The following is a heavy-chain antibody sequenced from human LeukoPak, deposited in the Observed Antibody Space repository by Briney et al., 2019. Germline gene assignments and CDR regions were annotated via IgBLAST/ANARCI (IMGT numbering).Heavy chain of an antibody. CDR1: GFTFSSYE. CDR3: ASDSGWYVFDY. D-gene: IGHD6-19*01. Sequence: GGSLRLSCAASGFTFSSYEMNWVRQAPGKGLEWVSYISRSGSTIYYADSVKCRFTISRDNAKNSLYLPMNSLRAEDTAVYYCASDSGWYVFDYWGPGTMVTVSS. V-gene: IGHV3-48*03. J-gene: IGHJ4*02. CDR2: ISRSGSTI.